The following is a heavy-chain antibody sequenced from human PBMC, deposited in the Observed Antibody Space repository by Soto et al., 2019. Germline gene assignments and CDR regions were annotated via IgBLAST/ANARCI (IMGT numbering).Heavy chain of an antibody. V-gene: IGHV3-11*01. CDR2: LSRSGDKT. D-gene: IGHD3-10*01. Sequence: GGSLRLSCVGSGFTLCDHEMSWIRQAPGKGLEWISFLSRSGDKTYYADSVKGRFTISRDNSKNCLYLQMKRLGVEDTAAYFCARTSRWFAADAFDICGQGTTVTV. CDR3: ARTSRWFAADAFDI. CDR1: GFTLCDHE. J-gene: IGHJ3*02.